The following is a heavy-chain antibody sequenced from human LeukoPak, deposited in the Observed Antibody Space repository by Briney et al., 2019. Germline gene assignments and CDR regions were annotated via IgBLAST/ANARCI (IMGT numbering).Heavy chain of an antibody. D-gene: IGHD3-3*01. J-gene: IGHJ6*03. V-gene: IGHV3-23*01. Sequence: PGGSLRLSCAASGFTFSSYAMSWVRQAPGKGLEWVSAISGSGGSTYYADSVKGRFTISRDNSKNTLYLQMNSLRAEDTAVYYCAKDGPPGYDFWSGYYGYYYYMDVWGKGTTVTVSS. CDR3: AKDGPPGYDFWSGYYGYYYYMDV. CDR2: ISGSGGST. CDR1: GFTFSSYA.